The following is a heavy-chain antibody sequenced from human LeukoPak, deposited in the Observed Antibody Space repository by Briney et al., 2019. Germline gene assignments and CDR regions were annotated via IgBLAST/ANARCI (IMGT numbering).Heavy chain of an antibody. CDR2: INPNSGDT. D-gene: IGHD2-8*02. V-gene: IGHV1-2*02. J-gene: IGHJ5*02. CDR1: GYTLSVYH. CDR3: GLVASGNWWFDP. Sequence: ASVNVSCKTSGYTLSVYHIHWVRQAPGHALEWMGWINPNSGDTNYAQQLQGRVTMTRDTSISTAYMELNSLRSDDTAVYYCGLVASGNWWFDPWGQGTLVTVSS.